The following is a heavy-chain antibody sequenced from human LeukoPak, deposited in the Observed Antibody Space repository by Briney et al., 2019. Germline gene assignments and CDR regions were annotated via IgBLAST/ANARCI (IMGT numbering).Heavy chain of an antibody. CDR3: TTVGSAAGDY. CDR1: GFTFSSYE. V-gene: IGHV3-15*01. J-gene: IGHJ4*02. CDR2: TKSKTDGGTT. D-gene: IGHD6-13*01. Sequence: GGSLRLSCAASGFTFSSYEMNWVPQAPGKGLEWVGRTKSKTDGGTTDYAAPVKGRFTISRDDSKNTLYLQMNSLKIEDTAVYYCTTVGSAAGDYWGQGTLVTVSS.